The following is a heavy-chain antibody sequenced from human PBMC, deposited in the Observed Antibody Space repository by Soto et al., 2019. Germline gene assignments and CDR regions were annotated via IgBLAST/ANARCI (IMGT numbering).Heavy chain of an antibody. CDR3: ARIGTGYYFMDV. D-gene: IGHD1-1*01. V-gene: IGHV3-74*01. Sequence: EVQLVESGGGLVQPGGSLRLSCAASGFTFSSYWMHWVRQAPGEGLRWVSRINSDGRRTTYADSVKGRITISRDNAKNTVYLQMNGLSAEDTAVYYCARIGTGYYFMDVWGKGTTVTVSS. CDR1: GFTFSSYW. CDR2: INSDGRRT. J-gene: IGHJ6*03.